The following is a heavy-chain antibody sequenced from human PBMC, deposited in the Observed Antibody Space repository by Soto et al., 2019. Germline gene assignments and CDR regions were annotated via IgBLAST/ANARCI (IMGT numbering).Heavy chain of an antibody. CDR1: GYTFTSYD. J-gene: IGHJ4*02. V-gene: IGHV1-8*01. D-gene: IGHD3-22*01. Sequence: GASVKVSCKASGYTFTSYDINWVRQATGQGLEWMGWMNPNSGNTDYAQKFQGRVTITRNKSMSTAYMELSSLRSEDTAVYYCARRELDSSGYYALWGQGTLVTVSS. CDR3: ARRELDSSGYYAL. CDR2: MNPNSGNT.